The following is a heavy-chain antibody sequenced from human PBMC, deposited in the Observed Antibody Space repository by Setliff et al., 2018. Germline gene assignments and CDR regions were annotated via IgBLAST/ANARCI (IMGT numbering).Heavy chain of an antibody. CDR1: GGSFSDYY. CDR3: ARGGGGYHAAS. CDR2: INHSGNTESYPSV. Sequence: KASETLSLTCAAHGGSFSDYYWTWIRQPPGKGLEWIGEINHSGNTESYPSVDFNQSPKSRVTMSVDKSKNHISLELTSVTAADTAVYYCARGGGGYHAASWGQGSLVTVSS. J-gene: IGHJ5*02. V-gene: IGHV4-34*01. D-gene: IGHD2-2*01.